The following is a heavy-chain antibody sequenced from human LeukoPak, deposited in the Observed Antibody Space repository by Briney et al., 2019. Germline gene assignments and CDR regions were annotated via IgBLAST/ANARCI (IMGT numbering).Heavy chain of an antibody. V-gene: IGHV1-8*03. CDR2: MNPNSGNT. CDR1: GYTFTSYD. D-gene: IGHD4-23*01. Sequence: EASVKVSCKASGYTFTSYDINWVRQATGQGLEWMGWMNPNSGNTGYAQKFQGRVTITRNTSISTAYMELSSLRSEDTAVYYCARYGGNSDAFDIWGQGTMVTVSS. J-gene: IGHJ3*02. CDR3: ARYGGNSDAFDI.